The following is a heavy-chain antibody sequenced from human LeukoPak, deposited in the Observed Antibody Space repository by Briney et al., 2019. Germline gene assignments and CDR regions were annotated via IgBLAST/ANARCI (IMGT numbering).Heavy chain of an antibody. CDR1: GYTFTSYD. J-gene: IGHJ4*02. V-gene: IGHV1-8*01. D-gene: IGHD2-2*01. CDR2: MNPNSGNT. Sequence: ASVKVSCKASGYTFTSYDINWVRQATGQGLEWMGWMNPNSGNTGYAQKFQGRVTMTRNTSISTAYMELSSLRSEDTAVYYCARGRTGGYQLPTYYFDYWGQGTLVTVSS. CDR3: ARGRTGGYQLPTYYFDY.